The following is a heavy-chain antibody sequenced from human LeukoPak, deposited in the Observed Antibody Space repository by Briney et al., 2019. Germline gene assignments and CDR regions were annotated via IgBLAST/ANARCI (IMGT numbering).Heavy chain of an antibody. CDR3: ASGPKAYYDSSAKYNWFDP. V-gene: IGHV4-61*02. Sequence: SETLSLTCTVSGGSISSGSYYWSWIRQPAGKGPEWIGRIYTSGSTNYNPSLKSRVTISVDTSKNQFSLKLSSVTAADTAVYYCASGPKAYYDSSAKYNWFDPWGQGTLVTVSS. CDR2: IYTSGST. CDR1: GGSISSGSYY. J-gene: IGHJ5*02. D-gene: IGHD3-22*01.